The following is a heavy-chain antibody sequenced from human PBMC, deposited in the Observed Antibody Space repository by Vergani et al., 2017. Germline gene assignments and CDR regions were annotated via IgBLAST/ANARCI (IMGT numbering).Heavy chain of an antibody. V-gene: IGHV4-39*01. CDR1: GGSITYGAFY. J-gene: IGHJ5*02. CDR2: IYYSENK. D-gene: IGHD3-22*01. Sequence: QLQLQESGPGLVKPSETLSLTCTVSGGSITYGAFYWGWIRQSPGKGLGWIGSIYYSENKFYNPSRESRVTLSIDTTRNQFSLKLKSVTAADTAVYYCARCFRDEGMIYGGTVENWFDPWGQGTLVTVSS. CDR3: ARCFRDEGMIYGGTVENWFDP.